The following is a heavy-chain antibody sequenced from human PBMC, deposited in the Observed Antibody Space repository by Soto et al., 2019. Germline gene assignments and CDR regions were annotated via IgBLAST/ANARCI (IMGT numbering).Heavy chain of an antibody. V-gene: IGHV5-51*01. CDR3: ARLGRTYYDFWSGYSRRYYYGMDV. J-gene: IGHJ6*02. D-gene: IGHD3-3*01. CDR2: IYPGDSDT. CDR1: GYSFTSYW. Sequence: PGESLKISCKGSGYSFTSYWIGWVRQMPGKGLEWMGIIYPGDSDTRYSPSFQGQVTISADKSISTDYLQWSSLKASDTAMYYCARLGRTYYDFWSGYSRRYYYGMDVWGQGTTVTVSS.